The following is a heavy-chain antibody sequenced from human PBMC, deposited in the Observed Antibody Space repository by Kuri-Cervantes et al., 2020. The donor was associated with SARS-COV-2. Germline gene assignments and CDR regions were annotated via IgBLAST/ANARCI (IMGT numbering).Heavy chain of an antibody. V-gene: IGHV4-4*02. D-gene: IGHD4-17*01. Sequence: SETLSLTCAVSGGSISSSNWWSWVRQPPGKGLEWIGEIYHSGSTNYNPSLKSRVTISVDKSKNQFSLKLSSVTAEDTAVYYCAARTTVTTPPWDAFDIWGQGTMVTVSS. CDR3: AARTTVTTPPWDAFDI. CDR2: IYHSGST. CDR1: GGSISSSNW. J-gene: IGHJ3*02.